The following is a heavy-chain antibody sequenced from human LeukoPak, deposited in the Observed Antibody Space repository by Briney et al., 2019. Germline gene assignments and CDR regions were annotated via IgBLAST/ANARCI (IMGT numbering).Heavy chain of an antibody. Sequence: GGSLRLSCAASGFPFSSYAMSWVRQAPGKGLEWVSTISSSGSGTYYADSVKGRFTISRDNSKNTLYLQMNSLKTEDTAVYYCARVIGIWGQGTMVTVSS. CDR3: ARVIGI. CDR2: ISSSGSGT. V-gene: IGHV3-23*01. CDR1: GFPFSSYA. J-gene: IGHJ3*02.